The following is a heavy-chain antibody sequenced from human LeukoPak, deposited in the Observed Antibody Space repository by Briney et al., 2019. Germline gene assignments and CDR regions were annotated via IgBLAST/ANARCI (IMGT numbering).Heavy chain of an antibody. J-gene: IGHJ3*02. Sequence: SETLSLTCAVYGESFSGYYWSWIRQPPGKGLEWIGEINHSGSTNYNPSLKSRVTISVDTSKNQFSLKLSSVTAADTAVYYCARGSMTTVTTTFDIWGQGTMVTVSS. V-gene: IGHV4-34*01. CDR3: ARGSMTTVTTTFDI. CDR1: GESFSGYY. D-gene: IGHD4-17*01. CDR2: INHSGST.